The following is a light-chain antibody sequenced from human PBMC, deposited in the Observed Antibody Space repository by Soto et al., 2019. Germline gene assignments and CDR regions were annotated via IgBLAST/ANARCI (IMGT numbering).Light chain of an antibody. J-gene: IGKJ1*01. Sequence: EIVLTQSPATLSLSPGERATLSCRASQSVSSYLAWYQQKPGPAPRLLIYDASNRATGLPARFSGSGSGTDFTLTISSLAPEDFAFYCCQQRSNWSFGQGTKVDIK. CDR3: QQRSNWS. CDR2: DAS. V-gene: IGKV3-11*01. CDR1: QSVSSY.